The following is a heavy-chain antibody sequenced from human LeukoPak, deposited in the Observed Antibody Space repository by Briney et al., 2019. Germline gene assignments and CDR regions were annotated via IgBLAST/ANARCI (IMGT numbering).Heavy chain of an antibody. CDR2: ISSSSSTI. CDR1: GFTFSSYS. D-gene: IGHD5-24*01. CDR3: AKGHHRDPYYFDY. Sequence: GGSLRLSCAASGFTFSSYSMNWVRQAPGKGPEWVSYISSSSSTIYYADSVKGRFTISRDNAKNSLYLQMNSLRAEDTAVYYCAKGHHRDPYYFDYWGQGTLVTVSS. J-gene: IGHJ4*02. V-gene: IGHV3-48*01.